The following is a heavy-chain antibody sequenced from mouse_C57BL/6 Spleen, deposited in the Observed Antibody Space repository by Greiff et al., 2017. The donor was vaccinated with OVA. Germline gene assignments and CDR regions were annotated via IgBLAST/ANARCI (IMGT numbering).Heavy chain of an antibody. D-gene: IGHD1-1*02. CDR3: ARWMVEDAMDY. CDR1: GFNIKDYY. CDR2: IDPEDGET. V-gene: IGHV14-2*01. Sequence: DVQLVESGAELVKPGASVKLSCTASGFNIKDYYMHWVKQRTEQGLEWIGRIDPEDGETKYAPKFQGKATITADTSSNTAYLPLSSLTSEDTAVYYCARWMVEDAMDYWGQGTSVTVSS. J-gene: IGHJ4*01.